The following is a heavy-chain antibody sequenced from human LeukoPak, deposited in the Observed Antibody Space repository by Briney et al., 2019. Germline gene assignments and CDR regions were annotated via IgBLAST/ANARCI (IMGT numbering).Heavy chain of an antibody. V-gene: IGHV5-51*01. CDR2: IYPGDSDT. CDR1: GYSFTSYW. D-gene: IGHD3-10*01. J-gene: IGHJ3*02. Sequence: GESLKISCKGSGYSFTSYWIGWVRQMPGKGLEWMGIIYPGDSDTRYSPSSQGQVTISADKSISTAYLQWSSLQASDTAMYYCARHVTYYYGSGNAFDIWGQGTMVTVSS. CDR3: ARHVTYYYGSGNAFDI.